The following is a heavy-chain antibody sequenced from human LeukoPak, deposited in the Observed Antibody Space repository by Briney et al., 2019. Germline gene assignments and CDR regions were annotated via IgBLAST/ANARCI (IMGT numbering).Heavy chain of an antibody. CDR3: ARHSSSWDGRGVYYFDY. V-gene: IGHV4-39*01. J-gene: IGHJ4*02. D-gene: IGHD6-13*01. CDR2: IYYSGST. Sequence: PSETLSLTCTVSGGSISSSSYYWGWIRQPPGKGLEWIGSIYYSGSTYYNPSLKSRVTISVDTSKNQFSLKLSSVTAADTAVYYCARHSSSWDGRGVYYFDYWGQGTLVTVSS. CDR1: GGSISSSSYY.